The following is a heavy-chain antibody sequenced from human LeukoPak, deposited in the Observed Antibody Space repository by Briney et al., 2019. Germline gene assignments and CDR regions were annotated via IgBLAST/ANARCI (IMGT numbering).Heavy chain of an antibody. CDR3: ARDWGDCSGTSCYPQGAFDV. CDR1: GYSISSGYY. Sequence: PSETLSLTCTDSGYSISSGYYWGWIRQPPGKGLEWIGTIYQSGSTYHNPSLKSRVSISVDTSKNQFSLRLSSVTAADTAVYYCARDWGDCSGTSCYPQGAFDVWGQGTMVTVSS. J-gene: IGHJ3*01. V-gene: IGHV4-38-2*02. CDR2: IYQSGST. D-gene: IGHD2-2*01.